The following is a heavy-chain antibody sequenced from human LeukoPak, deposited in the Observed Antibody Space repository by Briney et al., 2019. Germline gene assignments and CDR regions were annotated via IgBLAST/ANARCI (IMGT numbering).Heavy chain of an antibody. J-gene: IGHJ4*02. Sequence: MTSETLSLTCAVYGGSFSGYYWSWIRQPPGKGLEWIGEINHSGSTNYNPSLKSRVTISVDTSKNQFSLKLSSVTAADTAVYYCARVESMVRGVIFYWGQGTLVTVSS. CDR2: INHSGST. D-gene: IGHD3-10*01. CDR1: GGSFSGYY. CDR3: ARVESMVRGVIFY. V-gene: IGHV4-34*01.